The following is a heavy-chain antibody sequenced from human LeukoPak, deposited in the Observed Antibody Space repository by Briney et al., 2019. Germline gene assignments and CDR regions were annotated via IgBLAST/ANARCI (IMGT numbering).Heavy chain of an antibody. CDR3: ARGDYYDSSGPDY. Sequence: GGSLRLSCAASRFTFSSYSMNWVRQAPGKGLEWVSSISSSSSYIYYADSVKGRFTISRDNAKNSLYLQMNSLRAEDTAVYYCARGDYYDSSGPDYWGQGTLVTVSS. CDR2: ISSSSSYI. V-gene: IGHV3-21*01. J-gene: IGHJ4*02. D-gene: IGHD3-22*01. CDR1: RFTFSSYS.